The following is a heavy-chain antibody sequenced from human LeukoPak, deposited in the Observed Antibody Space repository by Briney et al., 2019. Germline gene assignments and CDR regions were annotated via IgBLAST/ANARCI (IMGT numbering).Heavy chain of an antibody. CDR1: GGSFSGYY. Sequence: PSETLSLTCAVHGGSFSGYYWSWIRQPPGKGLEWIGKINHSGSTNYNPSLKSRVTISVDTSKNQFSLKLSSVTAADTAVYYCARRRRAGYFDYWGQGTLVTVSS. V-gene: IGHV4-34*01. J-gene: IGHJ4*02. CDR3: ARRRRAGYFDY. CDR2: INHSGST. D-gene: IGHD6-25*01.